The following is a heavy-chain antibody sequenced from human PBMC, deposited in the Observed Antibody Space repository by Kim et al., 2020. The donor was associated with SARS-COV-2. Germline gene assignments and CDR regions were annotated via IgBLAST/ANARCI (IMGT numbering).Heavy chain of an antibody. J-gene: IGHJ6*02. V-gene: IGHV3-7*01. D-gene: IGHD5-18*01. Sequence: YVDSVKGRFTISRDNAKNSLYLQMNSLRAEDTAVYYCAGRGYSFYYGMDVWGQGTTVTVSS. CDR3: AGRGYSFYYGMDV.